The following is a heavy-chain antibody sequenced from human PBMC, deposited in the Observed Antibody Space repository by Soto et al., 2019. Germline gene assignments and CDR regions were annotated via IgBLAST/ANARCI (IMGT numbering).Heavy chain of an antibody. CDR2: ISYDGSNK. J-gene: IGHJ5*02. CDR1: GFTFSSYA. Sequence: PGGSLRLSCAASGFTFSSYAMHCVRQAPGKGLEWVAVISYDGSNKYYADSVKGRFTISRDNSKNTLYLQMNSLRAEDTAVYYCATRLTPWGQGTLVTVSS. V-gene: IGHV3-30-3*01. CDR3: ATRLTP.